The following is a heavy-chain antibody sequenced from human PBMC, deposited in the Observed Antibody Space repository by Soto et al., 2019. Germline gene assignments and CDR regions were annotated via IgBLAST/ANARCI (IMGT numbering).Heavy chain of an antibody. Sequence: EVQLVESGGGLVQPGGSLRLSCAAYGFTFSSYWMSWVRQAPGKGLEWVANIKQDGSEKYYVDSVKGRFTISRDNAKNSLYLQMNSLRAEDTAVYYCARDPPSPLWGQGTLVTVSS. CDR3: ARDPPSPL. J-gene: IGHJ4*02. V-gene: IGHV3-7*01. CDR1: GFTFSSYW. CDR2: IKQDGSEK.